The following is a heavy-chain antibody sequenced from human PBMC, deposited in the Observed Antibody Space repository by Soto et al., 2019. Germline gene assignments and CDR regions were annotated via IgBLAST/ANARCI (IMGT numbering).Heavy chain of an antibody. V-gene: IGHV4-59*01. D-gene: IGHD6-13*01. CDR3: ARVVAAAGISWWFDP. Sequence: PSETLSLTCTVSGGSISSYYWSWIRQPPGKGLEWIGYIYYSGSTNYNPSLKSRVTISVDTSKNQFSLKLSSVTAADTAVYYCARVVAAAGISWWFDPWGQRTLVTVSS. CDR2: IYYSGST. J-gene: IGHJ5*02. CDR1: GGSISSYY.